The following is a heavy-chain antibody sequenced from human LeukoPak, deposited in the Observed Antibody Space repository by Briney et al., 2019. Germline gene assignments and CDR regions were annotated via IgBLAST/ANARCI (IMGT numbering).Heavy chain of an antibody. CDR2: ISAYNGNT. Sequence: ASVKVSCKASGYTFTSYGISWVRQAPGQGLEWMGWISAYNGNTNYAQKLQGRVTMTTDTSTSTAYMELRRLRSDDTAVYYCARDYDILTGYYTNWFDPWGQGTLVTVSS. V-gene: IGHV1-18*01. CDR1: GYTFTSYG. D-gene: IGHD3-9*01. CDR3: ARDYDILTGYYTNWFDP. J-gene: IGHJ5*02.